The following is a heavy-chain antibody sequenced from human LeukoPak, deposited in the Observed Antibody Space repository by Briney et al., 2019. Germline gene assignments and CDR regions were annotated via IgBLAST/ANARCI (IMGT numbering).Heavy chain of an antibody. Sequence: GGSLRLSCAASGFTFSSYAMNWVRQAPGKGLEWVSAISGSGGNTYYADSVKGRFTIPRDNSKNTLYLQMNSLRAEDTAIYYCAKETYSSSSGMGSDFDYWGQGTLVTVSS. J-gene: IGHJ4*02. D-gene: IGHD6-6*01. CDR2: ISGSGGNT. CDR1: GFTFSSYA. V-gene: IGHV3-23*01. CDR3: AKETYSSSSGMGSDFDY.